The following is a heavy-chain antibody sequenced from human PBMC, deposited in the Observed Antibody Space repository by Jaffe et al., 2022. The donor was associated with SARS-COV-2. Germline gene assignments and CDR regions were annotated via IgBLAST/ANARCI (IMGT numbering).Heavy chain of an antibody. CDR3: ARLIRSLEPGRRPSRFDP. V-gene: IGHV4-39*02. J-gene: IGHJ5*02. CDR1: GDSISSSRYY. D-gene: IGHD1-1*01. Sequence: QLQLQESGPGLVKPSDTLSLTCTVSGDSISSSRYYWGWIRQPPGKGLECIGNIYYSGSTFFNPSFKSRLDMSVDTSNNHFSLRLASVTAADTAVYYCARLIRSLEPGRRPSRFDPWGQGILVTVSS. CDR2: IYYSGST.